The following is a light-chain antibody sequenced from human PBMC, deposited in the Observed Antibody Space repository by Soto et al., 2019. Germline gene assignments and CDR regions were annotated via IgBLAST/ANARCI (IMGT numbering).Light chain of an antibody. Sequence: IVLTQSPGTLSLSPGERATLTCRASQTITSFYLAWYQQRPGQAPRLLIYGTSTRATGIPDRFSGSGSRTDFTIPIRKLEPEDFAVYYCQQFGGSPPRFTFGPGTKVEVK. CDR2: GTS. CDR1: QTITSFY. J-gene: IGKJ3*01. CDR3: QQFGGSPPRFT. V-gene: IGKV3-20*01.